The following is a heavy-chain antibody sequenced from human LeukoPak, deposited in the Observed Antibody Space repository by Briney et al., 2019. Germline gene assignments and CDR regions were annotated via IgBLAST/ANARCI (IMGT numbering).Heavy chain of an antibody. Sequence: GGSLRLSCAASGFTLSSNAMHWARQAPGKGLEWVSGINWNGGSTGYADSVKGRFTISRDNAKNSLYLQMNSLRAEDTALYHCARDSRYYGMDVWGQGTTVTVSS. J-gene: IGHJ6*02. CDR2: INWNGGST. V-gene: IGHV3-20*01. CDR3: ARDSRYYGMDV. CDR1: GFTLSSNA.